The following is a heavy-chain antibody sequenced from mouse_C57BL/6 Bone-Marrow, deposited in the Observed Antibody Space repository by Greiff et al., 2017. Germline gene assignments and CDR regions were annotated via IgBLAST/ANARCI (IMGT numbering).Heavy chain of an antibody. CDR2: INSDGGST. J-gene: IGHJ4*01. D-gene: IGHD1-1*01. Sequence: EVKLMESGGGLVQPGESLKLSCESNEYEFPSHDMSLVRTTPEKRLELVAAINSDGGSTYYPDTMERRFIISRDNTKKTLYLQMSSLRSEDTALYYCARRGRENAMDYWGQGTSVTVSS. CDR3: ARRGRENAMDY. V-gene: IGHV5-2*01. CDR1: EYEFPSHD.